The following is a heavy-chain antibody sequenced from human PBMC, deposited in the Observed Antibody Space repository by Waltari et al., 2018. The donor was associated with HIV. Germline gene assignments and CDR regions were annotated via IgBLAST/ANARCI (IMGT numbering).Heavy chain of an antibody. Sequence: EVQLVESGGGLVQPGGSLRLSCTTSGFTFCRYDMPWVRQGTGKRLEWVSTIATSGDTYYPDSVKGRFTISRENAKNSLYLQMNSLSAEDTAVYYCSRDAIDYYYGMDVWGQGTTVTVSS. CDR2: IATSGDT. V-gene: IGHV3-13*01. CDR1: GFTFCRYD. J-gene: IGHJ6*02. CDR3: SRDAIDYYYGMDV.